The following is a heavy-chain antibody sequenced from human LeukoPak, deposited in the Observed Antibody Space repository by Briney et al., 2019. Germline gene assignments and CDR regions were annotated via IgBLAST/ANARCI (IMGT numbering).Heavy chain of an antibody. V-gene: IGHV4-39*02. Sequence: PSETLSLTCTVSGGSISSSSYYWGWIRQPPGKGLEWIGSIYYSGSTYYNPSLKSRVTISVDTSKNQFSLKLSSVTAADTAVYYCAREIPEVVVAATMNWFDPWGQGTLVTVSS. CDR3: AREIPEVVVAATMNWFDP. D-gene: IGHD2-15*01. CDR2: IYYSGST. CDR1: GGSISSSSYY. J-gene: IGHJ5*02.